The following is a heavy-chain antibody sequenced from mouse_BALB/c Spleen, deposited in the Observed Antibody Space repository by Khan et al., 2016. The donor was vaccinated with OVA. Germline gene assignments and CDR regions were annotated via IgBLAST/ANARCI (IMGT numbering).Heavy chain of an antibody. CDR2: IFPGDDST. Sequence: QMQLEESGAELVKPGASVKLSCKASGYTFSTYDINWVRQRPEQGLEWIGWIFPGDDSTKYNEKFKGKATLTTDKSSGTAYMQLSRLTSEDSAVYFCARHYSGSNLYWFFDVWGAGTTVTVSS. CDR3: ARHYSGSNLYWFFDV. J-gene: IGHJ1*01. D-gene: IGHD1-1*01. CDR1: GYTFSTYD. V-gene: IGHV1-85*01.